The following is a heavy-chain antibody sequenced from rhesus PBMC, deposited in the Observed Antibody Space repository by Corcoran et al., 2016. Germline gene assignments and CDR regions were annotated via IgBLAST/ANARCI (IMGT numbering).Heavy chain of an antibody. J-gene: IGHJ3*01. CDR3: ARDTVADDAFDF. V-gene: IGHV4-169*02. CDR2: IYGSGSNT. Sequence: QLKLQESGTGLVKHAGTLSVTCAVSGGSISSIYWSWMRQAPGKGLEWIGYIYGSGSNTNYNPSLKSRVTLSLDTSKNQLSLKLSSVTTADTAVYYCARDTVADDAFDFWGQGLRVTVSS. CDR1: GGSISSIY. D-gene: IGHD4-29*01.